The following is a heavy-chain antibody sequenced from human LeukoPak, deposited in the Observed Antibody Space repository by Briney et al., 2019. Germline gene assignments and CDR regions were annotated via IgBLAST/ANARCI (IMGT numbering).Heavy chain of an antibody. J-gene: IGHJ4*02. D-gene: IGHD3-16*01. V-gene: IGHV3-15*01. CDR2: IKSKTDGGTT. CDR3: TTGSSVTTLGDC. Sequence: GGSLRLSCAASGFTFSNAWMSWVRQAPGKGLEWVRRIKSKTDGGTTDYAAPVKGRFTISRDDSKNTLYLQMNSLKTEDTAVYYCTTGSSVTTLGDCWGQGTLVTVSS. CDR1: GFTFSNAW.